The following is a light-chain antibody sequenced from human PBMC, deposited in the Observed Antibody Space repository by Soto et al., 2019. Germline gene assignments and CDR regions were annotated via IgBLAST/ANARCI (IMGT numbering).Light chain of an antibody. J-gene: IGLJ3*02. Sequence: QSVLTQPPSASGTPGQTITISCSGSTSDIGSNTVNWYQQVPGTAPKLLIYANNQRPSGVPDRFSGSKSGTSASLAISGLQSEDEADDYCEAWDDSLNGPVFGGGTKLTVL. CDR1: TSDIGSNT. CDR2: ANN. V-gene: IGLV1-44*01. CDR3: EAWDDSLNGPV.